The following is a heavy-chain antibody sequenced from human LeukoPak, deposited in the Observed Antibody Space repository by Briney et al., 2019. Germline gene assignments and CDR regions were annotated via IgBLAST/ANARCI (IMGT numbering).Heavy chain of an antibody. CDR3: ARVPYGSGSFDY. CDR2: INPNSGGT. CDR1: GYTFTGYY. D-gene: IGHD3-10*01. J-gene: IGHJ4*02. V-gene: IGHV1-2*06. Sequence: ASVKASCKASGYTFTGYYMHWVRQAPGQGLEWMGRINPNSGGTNYAQKFQGRVTMTRDTSISTAYMELSRLRSDDTAVYYCARVPYGSGSFDYWGQGTLVTVS.